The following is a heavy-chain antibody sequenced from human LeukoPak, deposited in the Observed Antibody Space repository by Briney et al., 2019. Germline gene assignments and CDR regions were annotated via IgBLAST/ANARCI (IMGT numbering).Heavy chain of an antibody. J-gene: IGHJ4*02. Sequence: SETLSLTCTVSGGSTSSDYWSWIRQSPGKGLEWVGYVYNSGDTGKNPSLKSRVTISVDTSKNQFSLKLSSVTVADTSVYYCARHGSSWYYFDYWGQGTLVTVSS. CDR1: GGSTSSDY. D-gene: IGHD6-13*01. V-gene: IGHV4-59*08. CDR2: VYNSGDT. CDR3: ARHGSSWYYFDY.